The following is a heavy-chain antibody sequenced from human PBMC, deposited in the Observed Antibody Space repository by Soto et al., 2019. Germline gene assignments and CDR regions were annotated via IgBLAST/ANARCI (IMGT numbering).Heavy chain of an antibody. CDR2: FRAGGDDGTT. V-gene: IGHV3-23*01. CDR1: GFTFSSYS. D-gene: IGHD3-10*01. J-gene: IGHJ4*02. CDR3: AKKVNSGSGSQYFDY. Sequence: GSLRPSCVASGFTFSSYSMSWVRQAPGKGLEWVSGFRAGGDDGTTYYADSVKGRFTISRDNSKNTLFLQMNSLRAEDTAIYYCAKKVNSGSGSQYFDYFGQGTLVTVSS.